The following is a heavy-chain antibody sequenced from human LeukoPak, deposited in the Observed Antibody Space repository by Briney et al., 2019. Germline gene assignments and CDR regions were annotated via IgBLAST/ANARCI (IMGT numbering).Heavy chain of an antibody. Sequence: GGSLRLSCSASGLTVTNAWMNWVRQAPGKGLEWVANIKEDGSEDYYADSVKGRFAISKDNAKNSLYLQMNNLRAEDTAMYYCARDADGYEDWGQGTLVIVSS. CDR3: ARDADGYED. CDR2: IKEDGSED. D-gene: IGHD5-24*01. J-gene: IGHJ4*02. V-gene: IGHV3-7*01. CDR1: GLTVTNAW.